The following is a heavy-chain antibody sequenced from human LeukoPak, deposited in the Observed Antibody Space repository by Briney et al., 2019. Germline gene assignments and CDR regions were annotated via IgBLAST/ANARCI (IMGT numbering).Heavy chain of an antibody. CDR3: ARNVGAMSHFDY. CDR1: GGTFSSYA. D-gene: IGHD1-26*01. V-gene: IGHV1-69*05. Sequence: ASVKVSCKASGGTFSSYAISWVRQAPGQGLEWMGGIIPIFGTANYAQKFQGRVTITTDESTSTAYMELSSLRSEDTAVYYCARNVGAMSHFDYWGQGTLVTVSS. J-gene: IGHJ4*02. CDR2: IIPIFGTA.